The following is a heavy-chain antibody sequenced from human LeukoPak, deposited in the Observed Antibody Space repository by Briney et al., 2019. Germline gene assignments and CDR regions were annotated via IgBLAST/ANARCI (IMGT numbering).Heavy chain of an antibody. Sequence: GGSLRLSCAASGFTFSSYAMSWVRQAPGKGLEWVSAISGSGGSTYYADSVKGRFTISRDNSKNTLYLQMNSLRAEDTAVYYRAAGITMVRGVPPYYFDYWGQGTLVTVSS. CDR1: GFTFSSYA. D-gene: IGHD3-10*01. CDR2: ISGSGGST. CDR3: AAGITMVRGVPPYYFDY. J-gene: IGHJ4*02. V-gene: IGHV3-23*01.